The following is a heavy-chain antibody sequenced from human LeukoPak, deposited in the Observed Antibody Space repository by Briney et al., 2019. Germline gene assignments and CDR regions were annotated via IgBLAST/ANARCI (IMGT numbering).Heavy chain of an antibody. J-gene: IGHJ4*02. V-gene: IGHV1-2*02. D-gene: IGHD3-9*01. Sequence: ASVKVSCKASGYTFTGYYMHWVRQAPGQGLEWMGWIKPNNGGTNYAQKFQGRVTMTRDTSISTAYMELSRLRSDDTAVYYCARDQGPILTGYMPFDYWGQGTLVTVSS. CDR2: IKPNNGGT. CDR1: GYTFTGYY. CDR3: ARDQGPILTGYMPFDY.